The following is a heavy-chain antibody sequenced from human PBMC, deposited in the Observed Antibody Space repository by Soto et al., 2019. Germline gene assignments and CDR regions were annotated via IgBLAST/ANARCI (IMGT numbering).Heavy chain of an antibody. CDR3: AVDSQYSDVVTLEY. CDR2: IKSRSDGGTT. V-gene: IGHV3-15*01. D-gene: IGHD2-21*02. Sequence: EVQVVESGGGLVKPGGSLRLSCTASGVSFSNAWMTWVRQAPGKGLEWVGRIKSRSDGGTTDYSAPVRGRFTISRDDLKKTVHMQMNSLKTEDTAVYFCAVDSQYSDVVTLEYWGQGTRVTVSS. CDR1: GVSFSNAW. J-gene: IGHJ4*02.